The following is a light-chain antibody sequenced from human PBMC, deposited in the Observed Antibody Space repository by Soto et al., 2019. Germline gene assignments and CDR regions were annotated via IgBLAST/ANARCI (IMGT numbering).Light chain of an antibody. CDR3: QQYGISPP. CDR1: EIISSGY. V-gene: IGKV3-20*01. J-gene: IGKJ5*01. Sequence: TQYPATLSLSAEERATLYFSGREIISSGYLSWYQQQPGGAPRILIYGASKRATGNPDLFSGSESGADFIITIISLEPEDDAVYYCQQYGISPPFGPGARLDIK. CDR2: GAS.